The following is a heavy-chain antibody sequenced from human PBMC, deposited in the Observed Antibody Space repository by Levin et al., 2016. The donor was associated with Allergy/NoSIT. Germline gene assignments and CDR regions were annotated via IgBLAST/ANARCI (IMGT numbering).Heavy chain of an antibody. J-gene: IGHJ4*02. CDR3: VRDRLYSNWALFDN. CDR1: GFTFRSYW. CDR2: IRQEGSEK. Sequence: GESLKISCAGSGFTFRSYWMSWVRQAPGKGLEWVANIRQEGSEKYYVDSVKGRFTISRDNAKNSLYLQMKSLRAEDTAVYYCVRDRLYSNWALFDNWGLGTRVTVSS. V-gene: IGHV3-7*03. D-gene: IGHD2/OR15-2a*01.